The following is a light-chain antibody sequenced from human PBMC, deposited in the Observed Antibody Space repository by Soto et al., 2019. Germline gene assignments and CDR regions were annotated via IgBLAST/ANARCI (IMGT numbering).Light chain of an antibody. V-gene: IGLV2-14*01. CDR1: SSDVGGYNY. CDR2: EVS. Sequence: QSALTQPASVSGSPGQSITISCTGTSSDVGGYNYVSWYQQHPGKAPKLMIYEVSNRPSGVSNRFSGSKSGITASLTISGLQAEDEADYYCSSYTSSSTDVFGTGTKLTVL. CDR3: SSYTSSSTDV. J-gene: IGLJ1*01.